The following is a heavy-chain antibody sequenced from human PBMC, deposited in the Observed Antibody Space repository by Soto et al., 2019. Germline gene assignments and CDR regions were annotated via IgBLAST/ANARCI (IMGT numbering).Heavy chain of an antibody. D-gene: IGHD5-18*01. J-gene: IGHJ3*02. CDR2: IWYDGSNK. CDR1: GFTFSSYG. CDR3: ARDRVDTAMVDAFDI. Sequence: GGSLRLSCAASGFTFSSYGMHWVRQAPGKGLEWVAVIWYDGSNKYYADSVKGRFTISRDNSKNTLYLQMNSLRAEDTAVYYCARDRVDTAMVDAFDIWGQGTMVTVS. V-gene: IGHV3-33*01.